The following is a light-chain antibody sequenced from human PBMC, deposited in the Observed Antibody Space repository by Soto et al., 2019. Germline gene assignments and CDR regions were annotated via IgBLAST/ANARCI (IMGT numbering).Light chain of an antibody. V-gene: IGLV2-23*02. Sequence: QSALPQPASVFGSPGRSITISSTGTSRDVGSYNLVSWYQQHPAKAPKLMIYEVSKRPSGVSNRFSGSKSGNTASLTISGLQAEDEADYYCCSYAGSSTLVFGGGTKLTVL. CDR2: EVS. CDR3: CSYAGSSTLV. CDR1: SRDVGSYNL. J-gene: IGLJ2*01.